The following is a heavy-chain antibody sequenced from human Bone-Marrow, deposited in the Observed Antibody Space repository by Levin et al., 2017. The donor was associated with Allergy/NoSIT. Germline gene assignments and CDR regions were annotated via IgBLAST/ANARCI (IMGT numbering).Heavy chain of an antibody. Sequence: LSLTCAASGFPVSNNYMTWVRQAPGKGLEWVSLIYSGGSTYYADSVKGRFTISRDSSKNTLYLQMNSLRAEDTAVYYCARNVPVTDLGYWGRGTLVTVSS. J-gene: IGHJ4*02. CDR3: ARNVPVTDLGY. CDR2: IYSGGST. D-gene: IGHD1-14*01. CDR1: GFPVSNNY. V-gene: IGHV3-53*01.